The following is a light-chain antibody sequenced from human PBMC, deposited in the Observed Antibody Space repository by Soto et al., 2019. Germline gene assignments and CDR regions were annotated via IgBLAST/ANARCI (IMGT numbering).Light chain of an antibody. CDR1: ALPKKY. CDR2: EDS. CDR3: YSTDSSGNHRV. V-gene: IGLV3-10*01. J-gene: IGLJ2*01. Sequence: SYELTQPASVSVSPGQTARITCSGDALPKKYAYWFQQKSGQAPVLVIYEDSKRPSGIPEKFSGSSSGTMATLTISGAQEEDEADYYCYSTDSSGNHRVFGGGTQLTVL.